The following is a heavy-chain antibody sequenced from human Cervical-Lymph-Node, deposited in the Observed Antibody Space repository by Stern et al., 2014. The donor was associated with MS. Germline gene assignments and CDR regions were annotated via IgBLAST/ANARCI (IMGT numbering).Heavy chain of an antibody. V-gene: IGHV1-69*01. CDR1: GGTFSKFP. J-gene: IGHJ5*02. Sequence: VQLVESGAEVTKSGSSVKVSCKASGGTFSKFPSSWVRQAPGQGLEWMGVIFPVFGTPTYAQEFRGRVTITADVSTSTVYMELSSLRSDDTAVYYCALSSETSDRWYSLGYDLWGQGTLVTVSS. CDR2: IFPVFGTP. D-gene: IGHD6-13*01. CDR3: ALSSETSDRWYSLGYDL.